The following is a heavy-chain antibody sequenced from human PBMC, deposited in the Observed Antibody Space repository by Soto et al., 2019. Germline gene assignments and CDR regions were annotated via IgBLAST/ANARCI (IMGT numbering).Heavy chain of an antibody. CDR3: ARHHYDFWSGYYYYYMDV. V-gene: IGHV4-39*01. Sequence: SETLSLTCTVSGGSISSSSYYWGWIRQPPGKGLEWIGSIYYSGSTYYNQSLKSRVTISVDTSKNQFSLKLSSVTAADTAVYYCARHHYDFWSGYYYYYMDVWGKGTTVTVSS. CDR2: IYYSGST. D-gene: IGHD3-3*01. CDR1: GGSISSSSYY. J-gene: IGHJ6*03.